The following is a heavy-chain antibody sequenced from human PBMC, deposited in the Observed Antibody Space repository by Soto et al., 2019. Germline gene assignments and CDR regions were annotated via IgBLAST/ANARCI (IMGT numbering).Heavy chain of an antibody. CDR1: GFTVSSID. D-gene: IGHD2-8*01. Sequence: GRSLRLSCAAAGFTVSSIDMRWVRQAPGKGLEWVSVIYSGGSTYYADSVKGRFTISRDNSKNTLYLQMNSLRAEDTAVYYCARDRMECTNCPYYYYYMDVWGKGTTVTVSS. V-gene: IGHV3-66*01. CDR3: ARDRMECTNCPYYYYYMDV. J-gene: IGHJ6*03. CDR2: IYSGGST.